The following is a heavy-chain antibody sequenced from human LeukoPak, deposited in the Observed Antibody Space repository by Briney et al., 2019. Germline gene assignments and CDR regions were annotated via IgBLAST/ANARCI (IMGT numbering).Heavy chain of an antibody. CDR3: ARGSVAVAGNVDY. CDR1: GYAFSTYG. J-gene: IGHJ4*02. V-gene: IGHV1-18*01. D-gene: IGHD6-19*01. CDR2: ISGYNGNT. Sequence: ASVKVSCKASGYAFSTYGLTWVRQAPGQGLEWMGWISGYNGNTNYAQKFQGRVTMTTDTSTSTAYMELRSLISDDTAVHYCARGSVAVAGNVDYWGQGTLVTVSS.